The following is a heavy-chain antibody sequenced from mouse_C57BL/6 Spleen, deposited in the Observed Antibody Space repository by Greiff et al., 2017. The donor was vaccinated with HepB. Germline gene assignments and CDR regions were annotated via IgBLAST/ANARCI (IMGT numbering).Heavy chain of an antibody. CDR1: GYTFTSYW. CDR2: IDPSDSYT. V-gene: IGHV1-50*01. CDR3: ARSVIYYGNDGAWFAY. J-gene: IGHJ3*01. D-gene: IGHD2-2*01. Sequence: QVQLQQPGAELVKPGASVKLSCKASGYTFTSYWMQWVKQRPGQGLEWIGEIDPSDSYTNYNQKFKGKATLTVDTSSSTAYMQLSSLTTEDSAVYYCARSVIYYGNDGAWFAYWGQGTLVTVSA.